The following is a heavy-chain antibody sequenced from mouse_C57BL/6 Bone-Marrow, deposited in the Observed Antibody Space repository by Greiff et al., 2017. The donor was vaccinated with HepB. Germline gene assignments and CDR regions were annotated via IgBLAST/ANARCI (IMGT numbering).Heavy chain of an antibody. Sequence: EVQLVESGPRLVRPSQTLSLTCTVTGFSINSDCYWIWIRQFRGNKLEYIGYSFYSGITYYNPSLESRTYITRDTSKNQFSLKLSSVTTEDTATYYCARDQGDYGSLYAMDYWGQGTSVTVSS. D-gene: IGHD1-1*01. CDR2: SFYSGIT. J-gene: IGHJ4*01. V-gene: IGHV3-3*01. CDR1: GFSINSDCY. CDR3: ARDQGDYGSLYAMDY.